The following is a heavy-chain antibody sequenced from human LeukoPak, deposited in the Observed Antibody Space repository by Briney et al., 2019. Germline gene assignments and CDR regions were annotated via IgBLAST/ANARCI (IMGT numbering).Heavy chain of an antibody. Sequence: QSGGSLRLSCAASGFTFTTNWMTWVRQAPGKGLEWVATINQDGSEKYYVDSVKGRFTISRDNAKNSLFLQMNSLRAEDMALYYCATDRANPTPWYFDLWGRGTLVTVSS. CDR2: INQDGSEK. D-gene: IGHD3-10*01. V-gene: IGHV3-7*03. J-gene: IGHJ2*01. CDR1: GFTFTTNW. CDR3: ATDRANPTPWYFDL.